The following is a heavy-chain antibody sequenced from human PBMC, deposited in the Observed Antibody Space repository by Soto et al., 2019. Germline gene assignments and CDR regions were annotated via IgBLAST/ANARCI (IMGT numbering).Heavy chain of an antibody. V-gene: IGHV3-23*01. D-gene: IGHD5-18*01. CDR1: GFTLSNYA. CDR3: AKDLSGYSYGYYFDC. CDR2: ISPSGSIT. J-gene: IGHJ4*02. Sequence: GGSLRLSCAASGFTLSNYAMSWVRQAPGKGLEWVSAISPSGSITYNADSVKGRFTLSRDNSENTLFLQMNSLRAEDTAVYYCAKDLSGYSYGYYFDCWGQGTLVTVSS.